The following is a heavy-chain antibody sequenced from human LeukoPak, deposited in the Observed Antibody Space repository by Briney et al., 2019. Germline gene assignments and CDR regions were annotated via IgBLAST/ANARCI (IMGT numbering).Heavy chain of an antibody. J-gene: IGHJ4*02. D-gene: IGHD5-12*01. CDR1: GGSFRNYY. CDR2: INHRGST. Sequence: SSETLSLTCAVYGGSFRNYYWSWIRQPPGGGLEWIGEINHRGSTKYNPSLMSRASISVDSSKNQFFLKLTSMTAADTAVYYCARCGGFDYFDDYWGQGMLVTVS. V-gene: IGHV4-34*01. CDR3: ARCGGFDYFDDY.